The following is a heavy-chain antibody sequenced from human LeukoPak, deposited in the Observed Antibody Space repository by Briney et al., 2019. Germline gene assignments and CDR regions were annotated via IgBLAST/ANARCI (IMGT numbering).Heavy chain of an antibody. CDR2: IRQDGSDE. J-gene: IGHJ6*02. Sequence: PGGSLRLSCAASGISLSSLWMSWFRQAPGKGLEWVADIRQDGSDEHYVASVKGRFTISRDSTSLFLQMNSLRAEDTAVYYCARDGSWDIVVVVAAVSYGMDVWGQGTTVTVSS. CDR1: GISLSSLW. V-gene: IGHV3-7*01. D-gene: IGHD2-15*01. CDR3: ARDGSWDIVVVVAAVSYGMDV.